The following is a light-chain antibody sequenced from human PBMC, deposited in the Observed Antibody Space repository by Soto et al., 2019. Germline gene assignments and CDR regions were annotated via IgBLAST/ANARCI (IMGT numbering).Light chain of an antibody. CDR1: QSVSSN. V-gene: IGKV3-15*01. Sequence: EIVMTQSPATLSVSPGERATLSCRASQSVSSNLAWYQQKPGQAPRLLIYGAFTRATGIPARFSGSGSGTEFTLTISSLQSEDFAIYYCQQDKNWPPLTFGGGTKLEIK. J-gene: IGKJ4*01. CDR2: GAF. CDR3: QQDKNWPPLT.